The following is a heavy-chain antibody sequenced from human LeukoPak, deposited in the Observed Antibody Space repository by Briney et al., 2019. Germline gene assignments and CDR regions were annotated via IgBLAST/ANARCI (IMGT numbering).Heavy chain of an antibody. D-gene: IGHD3-3*01. CDR3: AREVWSGYYSYYYYMDV. CDR1: GGSISSYY. J-gene: IGHJ6*03. CDR2: IYYSGST. Sequence: SETLSLTCTVSGGSISSYYWSWIRQPPGKGLEWIGYIYYSGSTNYNPSLKSRVTISVDTSKNQFSLKLSSVTAADTAVYYCAREVWSGYYSYYYYMDVWGKGTTVTVSS. V-gene: IGHV4-59*01.